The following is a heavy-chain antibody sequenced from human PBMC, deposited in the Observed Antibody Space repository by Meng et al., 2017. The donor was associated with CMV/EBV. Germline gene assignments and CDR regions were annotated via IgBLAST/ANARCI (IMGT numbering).Heavy chain of an antibody. CDR3: ARDRTYYDFWSGYPLGY. CDR1: GYTFTGYY. J-gene: IGHJ4*02. Sequence: ASVKVSCKASGYTFTGYYMHWVRQAPGQGLEWMGWINPNSGGTNYAQKFQGRVTMTRDTSISTAYMELRSLRSDDTAVYYCARDRTYYDFWSGYPLGYWGQGTLVTVSS. CDR2: INPNSGGT. D-gene: IGHD3-3*01. V-gene: IGHV1-2*02.